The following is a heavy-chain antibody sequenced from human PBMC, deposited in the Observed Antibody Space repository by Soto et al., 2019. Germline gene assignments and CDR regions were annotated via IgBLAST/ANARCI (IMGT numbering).Heavy chain of an antibody. CDR1: GGTFSSYP. CDR2: IIPILDIT. Sequence: QVQLVQSGAEVKKPGSSVKVSCKASGGTFSSYPISWVRQAPGQGLEWMGRIIPILDITDYAQRFQGRVTITADKSTSTAYMELSSLSSADTAVYYCARPTSTVTTSWYYFDYWGQGTLVTVSS. J-gene: IGHJ4*02. CDR3: ARPTSTVTTSWYYFDY. D-gene: IGHD4-4*01. V-gene: IGHV1-69*02.